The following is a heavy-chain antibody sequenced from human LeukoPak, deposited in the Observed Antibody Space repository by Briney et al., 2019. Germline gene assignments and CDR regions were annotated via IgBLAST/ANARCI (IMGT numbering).Heavy chain of an antibody. CDR3: ARQLDYYDSSGYYRSLDY. CDR2: IYPGDSDT. Sequence: GESLKISCKGSGYSFTSYWIGWVRQMPGKGLEWMGIIYPGDSDTRYSPSFQGQVTISADKSISTAYLQWSSLKASDTAMYYCARQLDYYDSSGYYRSLDYWGRGTLVTVSS. J-gene: IGHJ4*02. V-gene: IGHV5-51*01. D-gene: IGHD3-22*01. CDR1: GYSFTSYW.